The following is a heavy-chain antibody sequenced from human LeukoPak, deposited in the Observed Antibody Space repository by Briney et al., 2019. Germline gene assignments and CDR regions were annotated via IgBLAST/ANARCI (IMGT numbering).Heavy chain of an antibody. Sequence: ASVKVSCKASGYTFTSYDINWVRQATGQGLEWMGWMNPNSDNTGYAQKFQGRVTMTKDTSISTAYMELSSLRSEDTAVYYCAKRGHSYGDFDYWGQGTLVTVSS. D-gene: IGHD5-18*01. CDR2: MNPNSDNT. CDR3: AKRGHSYGDFDY. J-gene: IGHJ4*02. CDR1: GYTFTSYD. V-gene: IGHV1-8*01.